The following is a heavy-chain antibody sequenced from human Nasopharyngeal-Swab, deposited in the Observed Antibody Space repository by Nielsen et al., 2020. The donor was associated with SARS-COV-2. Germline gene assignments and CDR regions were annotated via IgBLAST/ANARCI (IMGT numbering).Heavy chain of an antibody. J-gene: IGHJ4*02. V-gene: IGHV3-73*01. CDR2: IRSKGNTYAT. D-gene: IGHD2-15*01. CDR3: TRCGGGCYSGRDY. CDR1: GFTFSDSA. Sequence: GESLKISCAASGFTFSDSAIHWVRQASGKGREWVGRIRSKGNTYATAYAASVKGRFIIFRDDPTNTAYLQMNSLNTEDTAVYYCTRCGGGCYSGRDYWGQGTLVTVSS.